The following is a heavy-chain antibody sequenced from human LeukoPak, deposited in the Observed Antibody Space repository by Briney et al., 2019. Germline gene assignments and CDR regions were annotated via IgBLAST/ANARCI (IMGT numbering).Heavy chain of an antibody. J-gene: IGHJ5*02. D-gene: IGHD5/OR15-5a*01. Sequence: GGSLRLSCAASGFTFSSYAMSWVRQAPGKGLEWVSAISGSGGSTYYADSVKGRFTISRDNSKNTLYLQMNSLRAEDTAVYYCATDPKVSTGYNWFDPWGQGTLVTVSS. CDR2: ISGSGGST. CDR1: GFTFSSYA. V-gene: IGHV3-23*01. CDR3: ATDPKVSTGYNWFDP.